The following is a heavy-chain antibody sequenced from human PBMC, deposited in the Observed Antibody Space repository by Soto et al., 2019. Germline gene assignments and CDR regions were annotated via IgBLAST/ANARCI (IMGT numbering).Heavy chain of an antibody. V-gene: IGHV1-18*01. CDR2: ISAYNGNT. Sequence: QVQLVQSGGEVKKPGASVKVSCKTSGYSFTTYGISWVRQAPGQGLEWMGWISAYNGNTNYAQKLQGRVTMTTDTPTSIAYMELRSLRSDDTAVYYCAREGPAPYYYYGMDVWGQGSTVTVSS. CDR3: AREGPAPYYYYGMDV. J-gene: IGHJ6*02. CDR1: GYSFTTYG.